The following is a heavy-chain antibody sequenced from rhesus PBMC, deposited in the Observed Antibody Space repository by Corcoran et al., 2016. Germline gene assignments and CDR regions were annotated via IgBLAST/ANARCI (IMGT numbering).Heavy chain of an antibody. CDR3: ARDLYSSGWNNFDY. V-gene: IGHV4-122*02. CDR2: IPYSGST. CDR1: GYSISGYY. Sequence: QVQLQESGPGLVKPSETLSLTCAVSGYSISGYYWSWIRQAPGKGLEWIGYIPYSGSTSYNPSLKSRVTISRDTSKYQFSLKLSSVTAADTAVYYCARDLYSSGWNNFDYWGQGVLVTVSS. J-gene: IGHJ4*01. D-gene: IGHD6-31*01.